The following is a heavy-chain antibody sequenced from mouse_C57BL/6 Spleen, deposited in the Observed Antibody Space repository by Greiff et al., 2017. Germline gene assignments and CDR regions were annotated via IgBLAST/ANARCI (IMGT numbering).Heavy chain of an antibody. CDR2: LNPNNGGT. Sequence: EVQLQQSGPELVKPGASVKISCKASGYTFTDYYMNWVKQSHGKSLEWIGDLNPNNGGTSYNQKLKGKATLTVDKSSSTAYMELRSLTSEDSAVYYCAREVSSYSAWFAYWGQGTLVTVSA. V-gene: IGHV1-26*01. CDR3: AREVSSYSAWFAY. J-gene: IGHJ3*01. D-gene: IGHD1-1*01. CDR1: GYTFTDYY.